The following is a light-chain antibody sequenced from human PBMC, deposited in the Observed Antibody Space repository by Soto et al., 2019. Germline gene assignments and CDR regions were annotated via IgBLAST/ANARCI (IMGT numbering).Light chain of an antibody. V-gene: IGLV2-14*01. CDR3: TSKTSCITYV. CDR2: DIN. Sequence: QSALTQPASVSGSPGQSIAISCTGTSSDVGNYIFVSWYRQHPGKAPKLMIYDINNRPSGVSNRFSGSKSGNTASLTISGLQAEDEADYYCTSKTSCITYVVGTGTKVTVL. CDR1: SSDVGNYIF. J-gene: IGLJ1*01.